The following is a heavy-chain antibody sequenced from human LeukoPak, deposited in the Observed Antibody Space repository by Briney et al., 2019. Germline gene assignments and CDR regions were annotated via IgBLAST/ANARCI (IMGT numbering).Heavy chain of an antibody. Sequence: GSLRLSCAASGFTFSNYAMSWVRQAPGKGLEWVSAISGSGGSTYYADSVKGRFTISRDNSKNTLYLQMNSLRAEDTAVYYCAKVGGGYSYAYFDYWGQGTLVTVSS. V-gene: IGHV3-23*01. CDR3: AKVGGGYSYAYFDY. D-gene: IGHD5-18*01. CDR2: ISGSGGST. J-gene: IGHJ4*02. CDR1: GFTFSNYA.